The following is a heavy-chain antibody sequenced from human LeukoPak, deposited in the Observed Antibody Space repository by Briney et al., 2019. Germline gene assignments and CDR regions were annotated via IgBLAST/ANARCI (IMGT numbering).Heavy chain of an antibody. CDR3: AKGIAAASFIDY. V-gene: IGHV3-53*05. D-gene: IGHD6-13*01. CDR2: TYNGGDT. Sequence: GGSLRLSCAASGFTVSSNYMSWVRQAPGKGLEWVSVTYNGGDTYSADSVKGRFTISRDNSKNTLYLQMNSLRADDTAVYYCAKGIAAASFIDYWGQGALVTVSS. CDR1: GFTVSSNY. J-gene: IGHJ4*02.